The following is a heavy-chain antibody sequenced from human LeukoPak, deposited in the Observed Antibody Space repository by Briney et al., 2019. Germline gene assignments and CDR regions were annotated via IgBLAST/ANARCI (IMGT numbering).Heavy chain of an antibody. D-gene: IGHD3-10*01. CDR1: GGSISGYH. Sequence: PSETLSLTCNVSGGSISGYHWSWIRQPPGKGLEWLGYIYYSGSSNYNPSLKSRVTMPADTSKNQFSLKLSSVTAADTAVYYCASGGGDGSGYYYGSGILGWFDPWGQGTLVTVSS. V-gene: IGHV4-59*12. CDR3: ASGGGDGSGYYYGSGILGWFDP. CDR2: IYYSGSS. J-gene: IGHJ5*02.